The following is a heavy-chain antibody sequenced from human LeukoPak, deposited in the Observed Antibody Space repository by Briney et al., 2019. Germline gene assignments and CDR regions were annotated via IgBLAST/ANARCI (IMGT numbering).Heavy chain of an antibody. V-gene: IGHV3-53*01. CDR2: IYSGGST. CDR3: ARHLIAVAGTCPGFDC. CDR1: GCTVSSNY. Sequence: GGSLRLSCADSGCTVSSNYMSWVRQAPGKGLEWVSVIYSGGSTYYADSVKGRFTISRDNSKNTLYLQMNSLRAEDTAVYYCARHLIAVAGTCPGFDCWGQGPLVTVSS. J-gene: IGHJ4*02. D-gene: IGHD6-19*01.